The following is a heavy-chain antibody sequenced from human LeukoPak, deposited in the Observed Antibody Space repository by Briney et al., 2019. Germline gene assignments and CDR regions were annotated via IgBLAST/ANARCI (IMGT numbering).Heavy chain of an antibody. CDR2: INANSGGT. CDR3: TREDY. CDR1: GYTFTGYY. Sequence: ASVKVSCKTSGYTFTGYYIHWVRQAPGQGLEWMGWINANSGGTIYAQKFQGRVTMTRDTSISTAYMELTSLTSDGTAVYYCTREDYWGQGTLVTVSS. J-gene: IGHJ4*02. V-gene: IGHV1-2*02.